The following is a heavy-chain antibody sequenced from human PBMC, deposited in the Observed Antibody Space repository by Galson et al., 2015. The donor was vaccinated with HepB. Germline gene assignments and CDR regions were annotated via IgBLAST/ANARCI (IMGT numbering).Heavy chain of an antibody. CDR1: GGSISSSNW. D-gene: IGHD6-19*01. J-gene: IGHJ4*02. V-gene: IGHV4-4*02. CDR2: IYHSGST. CDR3: ARDKVAVAGEWSHFDY. Sequence: ETLSLPCAVSGGSISSSNWWSWVRQPPGKGLEWIGEIYHSGSTNYNPSLKSRVTISVDKSKNQFSLKLSSVTAADTAVYYCARDKVAVAGEWSHFDYWGQGTLVTVSS.